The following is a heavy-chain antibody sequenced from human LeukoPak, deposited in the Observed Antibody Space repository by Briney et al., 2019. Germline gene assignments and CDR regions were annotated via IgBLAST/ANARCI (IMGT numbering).Heavy chain of an antibody. CDR3: ARDINGYYYDSHGYYPTDL. D-gene: IGHD3-22*01. Sequence: ASVKVSCKASGYIFTSYGISWVRQAPGQGLEWTGWISVYNGNTNYPQRLQGRVTVTTDTSTTTAYMELRSLRSDDTAVYYCARDINGYYYDSHGYYPTDLWGQGTLVTVSS. V-gene: IGHV1-18*01. J-gene: IGHJ5*02. CDR1: GYIFTSYG. CDR2: ISVYNGNT.